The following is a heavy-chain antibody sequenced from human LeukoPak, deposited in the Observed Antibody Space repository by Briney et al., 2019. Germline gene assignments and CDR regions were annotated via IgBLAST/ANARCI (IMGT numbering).Heavy chain of an antibody. V-gene: IGHV1-69*02. Sequence: SVKVSCKASGGTFSSYTISWVRQAPGQGLEWMGRIIPILGIANYAQKFQGRVTITADKSTSTAYMELSSLRSEDTAVYYRARVVPAASEDAFDIWGQGTMVTVSS. D-gene: IGHD2-2*01. CDR3: ARVVPAASEDAFDI. CDR1: GGTFSSYT. J-gene: IGHJ3*02. CDR2: IIPILGIA.